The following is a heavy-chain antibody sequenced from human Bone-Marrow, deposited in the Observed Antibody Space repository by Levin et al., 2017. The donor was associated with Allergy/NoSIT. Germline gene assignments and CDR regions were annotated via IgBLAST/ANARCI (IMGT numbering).Heavy chain of an antibody. D-gene: IGHD3-10*01. CDR1: GFAFSNYW. CDR3: ARDPFAYNFGSGSYLDY. CDR2: INRGGTST. V-gene: IGHV3-74*01. Sequence: GGSLRLSCAASGFAFSNYWMHWVRQAPGKGLVWVSRINRGGTSTTYADSVKGRFTISRDNAKNTLYLQMNSLRAEDTAVYYCARDPFAYNFGSGSYLDYWGQGTLVSVSS. J-gene: IGHJ4*02.